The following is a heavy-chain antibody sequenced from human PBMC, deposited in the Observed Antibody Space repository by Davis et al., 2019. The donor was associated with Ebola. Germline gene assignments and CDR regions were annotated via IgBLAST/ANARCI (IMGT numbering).Heavy chain of an antibody. J-gene: IGHJ4*02. Sequence: GESLKISCAASGFTFSSYSMNWVRQAPGKGLEWVSSISSSSSYIYYADSVKGRFTISRDNAKNSLYLQMNSLRAEDTAVYYCARWSGSYYPFDYWGQGTLVTVSS. CDR1: GFTFSSYS. CDR2: ISSSSSYI. D-gene: IGHD1-26*01. CDR3: ARWSGSYYPFDY. V-gene: IGHV3-21*01.